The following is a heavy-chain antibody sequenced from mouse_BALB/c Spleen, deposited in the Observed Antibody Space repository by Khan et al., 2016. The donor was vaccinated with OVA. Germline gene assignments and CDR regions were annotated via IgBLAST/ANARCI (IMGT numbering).Heavy chain of an antibody. V-gene: IGHV1-9*01. CDR1: GYTFSSYW. CDR3: ARCTYYGSTAWFGY. CDR2: ILPGSNST. D-gene: IGHD1-1*01. Sequence: QVRLQQSGAELMKPGASVKISCKATGYTFSSYWIEWVKQRPGHGLEWIGEILPGSNSTNYNERFKGKATITADTSSNTAYMQLSSLTSEDSAISSCARCTYYGSTAWFGYWGQGTLVTVSA. J-gene: IGHJ3*01.